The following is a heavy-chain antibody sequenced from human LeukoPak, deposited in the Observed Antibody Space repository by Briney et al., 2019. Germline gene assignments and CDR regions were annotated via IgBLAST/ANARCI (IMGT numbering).Heavy chain of an antibody. Sequence: RTGGSLRLSCAGSGFTFSSYWMSWVRQAPGKGLEWVANIKQDGSEKYYVDSVKGRFTISRDNAKNSLYLQMNSLRAEDTAVYYCARDGRGGYLDVWGKGTTVTVSS. CDR1: GFTFSSYW. J-gene: IGHJ6*03. D-gene: IGHD1-14*01. CDR3: ARDGRGGYLDV. CDR2: IKQDGSEK. V-gene: IGHV3-7*01.